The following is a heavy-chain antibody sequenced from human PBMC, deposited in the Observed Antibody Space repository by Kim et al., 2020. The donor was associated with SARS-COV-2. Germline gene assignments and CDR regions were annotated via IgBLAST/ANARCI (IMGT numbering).Heavy chain of an antibody. CDR3: ARGGVVVVVADKPGPNWFDP. V-gene: IGHV4-34*01. CDR2: INHSGST. Sequence: SETLSLTCAVYGGSFSGYYWSWIRQPPGKGLEWIGEINHSGSTNYNPSLKSRVIISVDTSKNQFSLKLSSVTAADTAVYYCARGGVVVVVADKPGPNWFDPWGQGTLVTVSS. CDR1: GGSFSGYY. D-gene: IGHD2-15*01. J-gene: IGHJ5*02.